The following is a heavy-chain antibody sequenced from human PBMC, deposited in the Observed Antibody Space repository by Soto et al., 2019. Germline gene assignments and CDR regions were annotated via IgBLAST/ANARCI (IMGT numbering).Heavy chain of an antibody. V-gene: IGHV3-30-3*01. CDR3: ARGLKGGLDP. Sequence: QVQLVESGGGVVQPGRSLRLSCAASGFTFSNYDMHWVRQAPGKGLEWVAVISYDGTNKYYAGSAKGRFTISRDNSKNTFYLQMTSLRPEDTAVFYCARGLKGGLDPWGQGTLVTVSS. CDR2: ISYDGTNK. J-gene: IGHJ5*02. D-gene: IGHD2-8*01. CDR1: GFTFSNYD.